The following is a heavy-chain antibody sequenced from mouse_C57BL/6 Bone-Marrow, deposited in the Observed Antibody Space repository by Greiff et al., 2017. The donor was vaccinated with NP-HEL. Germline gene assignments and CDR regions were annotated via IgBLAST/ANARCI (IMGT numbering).Heavy chain of an antibody. CDR1: GYAFSSSW. D-gene: IGHD2-5*01. V-gene: IGHV1-82*01. CDR2: IYPGDGDT. J-gene: IGHJ1*03. CDR3: ARSDSNYLYWDFDV. Sequence: QVQLQQSGPELVKPGASVKISCKASGYAFSSSWMNWVKQRPGKGLEWIGRIYPGDGDTNYNGKFKGKATLTADKSSSTAYMQLSSLTSEDSAVYFGARSDSNYLYWDFDVWGTGTTVTVSS.